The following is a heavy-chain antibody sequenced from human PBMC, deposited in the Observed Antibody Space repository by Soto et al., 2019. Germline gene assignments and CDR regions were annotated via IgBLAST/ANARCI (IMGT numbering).Heavy chain of an antibody. CDR3: AKIVGTARGPWFDP. V-gene: IGHV4-28*01. D-gene: IGHD2-21*02. CDR1: GYSISNSNW. J-gene: IGHJ5*02. CDR2: ISPSGST. Sequence: TLSLTCAVSGYSISNSNWWGWIRQPPGKGLEWIGYISPSGSTYYNPSLQSRVTMSVDTSKNQFSLTLSSVTAMDTAVYYCAKIVGTARGPWFDPWGQGTLVTVSS.